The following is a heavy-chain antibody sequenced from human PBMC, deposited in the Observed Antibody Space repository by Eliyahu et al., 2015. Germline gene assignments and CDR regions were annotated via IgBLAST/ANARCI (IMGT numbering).Heavy chain of an antibody. D-gene: IGHD1-26*01. Sequence: QVQLXESGGXVVQPGRSLRXSCXAXGFTFSSYAMHWVRQAPGKGLEWVAVISYDGSNKYYADSVKGRFTISRDNSKNTLYLQMNSLRAEDTAVYYCARDGGSYSDYWGQGTLVTVSS. V-gene: IGHV3-30-3*01. CDR2: ISYDGSNK. CDR3: ARDGGSYSDY. CDR1: GFTFSSYA. J-gene: IGHJ4*02.